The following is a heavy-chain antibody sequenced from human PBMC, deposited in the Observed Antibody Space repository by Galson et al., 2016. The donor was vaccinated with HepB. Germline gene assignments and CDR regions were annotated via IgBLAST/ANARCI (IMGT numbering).Heavy chain of an antibody. J-gene: IGHJ3*02. CDR2: ISGSGLST. CDR1: RFTFSSYA. V-gene: IGHV3-23*01. D-gene: IGHD4-17*01. CDR3: AKDFSFDYGDDFNSGGFDI. Sequence: SLRLSCAASRFTFSSYAMTWVRQAPGKGLEWVSAISGSGLSTYYADSVTGRFTISRDDSKNTLSLQMNSLRADDTAVYYCAKDFSFDYGDDFNSGGFDIWGQGTRVTVSS.